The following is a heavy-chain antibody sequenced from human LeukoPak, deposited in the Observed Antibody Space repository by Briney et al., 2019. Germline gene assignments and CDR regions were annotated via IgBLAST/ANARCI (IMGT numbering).Heavy chain of an antibody. CDR2: ISGSTGRT. V-gene: IGHV3-23*01. Sequence: PGGSLRLSCAASGFTFSTYAMSWVRQAPGKGLEWVSAISGSTGRTYYADSVKGRFTISRDNSKNTLYLQMNSLRAEDTAVYYCAKERGIAVAGILWAWGQGSLVTVSS. CDR1: GFTFSTYA. J-gene: IGHJ4*02. CDR3: AKERGIAVAGILWA. D-gene: IGHD6-19*01.